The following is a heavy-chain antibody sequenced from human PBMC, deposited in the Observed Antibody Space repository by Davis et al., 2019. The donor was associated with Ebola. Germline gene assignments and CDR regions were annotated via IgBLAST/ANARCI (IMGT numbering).Heavy chain of an antibody. CDR3: ARAGLLWFGELLRTRSYWFDP. D-gene: IGHD3-10*01. V-gene: IGHV4-39*07. Sequence: MPSETLSLTCTVSGGSISSSGYFWTWIRQSPERGLEWIGEINHGGTTNYNPSLKSRVVILADTPKSQFSLRLSSVTAADTAVYYCARAGLLWFGELLRTRSYWFDPWGQGTLVTVSS. CDR1: GGSISSSGYF. J-gene: IGHJ5*02. CDR2: INHGGTT.